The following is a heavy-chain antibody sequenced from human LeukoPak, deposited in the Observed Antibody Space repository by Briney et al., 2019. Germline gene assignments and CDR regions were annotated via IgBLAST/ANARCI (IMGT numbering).Heavy chain of an antibody. CDR1: GFTFSSYG. CDR2: ISYDGSNK. V-gene: IGHV3-30*18. D-gene: IGHD3-9*01. Sequence: GGSLRLSCAASGFTFSSYGMHWVRQAPGKGLEWVAVISYDGSNKYYADSVKGRFTISRDNSKNTLYLQMNSLRAEDTAVYYCAKDWYYDILTGYFWGYGTDVWGQGTTVTVSS. CDR3: AKDWYYDILTGYFWGYGTDV. J-gene: IGHJ6*02.